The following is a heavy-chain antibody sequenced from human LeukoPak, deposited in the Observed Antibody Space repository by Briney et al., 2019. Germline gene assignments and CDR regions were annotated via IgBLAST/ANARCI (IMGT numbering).Heavy chain of an antibody. D-gene: IGHD3-22*01. J-gene: IGHJ6*02. Sequence: PGGSLRLSCAASGFTFSSYDMHWVRHATGKGLEWVSAIGTAGDTYYPGSVKGRFTISRENAKNSLYLQMNSLRAGDTAVYFCARAFPFGYYDSSGYYYGGFYYYGMDVWGQGTTVTVSS. CDR3: ARAFPFGYYDSSGYYYGGFYYYGMDV. CDR1: GFTFSSYD. CDR2: IGTAGDT. V-gene: IGHV3-13*01.